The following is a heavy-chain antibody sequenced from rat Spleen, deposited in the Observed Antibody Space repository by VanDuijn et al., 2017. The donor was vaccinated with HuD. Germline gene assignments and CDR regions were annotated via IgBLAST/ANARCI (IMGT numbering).Heavy chain of an antibody. CDR2: ISYDGGST. D-gene: IGHD1-2*01. CDR1: GFTFSDYG. V-gene: IGHV5-20*01. J-gene: IGHJ3*01. Sequence: EVQLVESGGGLVQPGRPMKLSCAASGFTFSDYGMAWVLQAPTKGLEWVASISYDGGSTYYRDSVKGRFTISRDNVKSILYLQMEGPRSEDTATYYCARLGTAAIGNWFAHWGQGTLVTVSS. CDR3: ARLGTAAIGNWFAH.